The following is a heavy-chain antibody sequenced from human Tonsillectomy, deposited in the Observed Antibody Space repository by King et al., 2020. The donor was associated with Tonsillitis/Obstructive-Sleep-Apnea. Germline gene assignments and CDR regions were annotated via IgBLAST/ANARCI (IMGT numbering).Heavy chain of an antibody. CDR1: GGSISSSSYY. V-gene: IGHV4-39*01. D-gene: IGHD5-24*01. CDR3: ARRYSGGYKINWFDP. J-gene: IGHJ5*02. CDR2: IYYSGST. Sequence: LQLQESGPGLVKPSETLSLTCTVSGGSISSSSYYWGWIRQPPGKGLEWIGSIYYSGSTYYNPSLKSRVTISVDTSKNQFSLKLSSVTAADTAGYYLARRYSGGYKINWFDPWGQGTLVTVSS.